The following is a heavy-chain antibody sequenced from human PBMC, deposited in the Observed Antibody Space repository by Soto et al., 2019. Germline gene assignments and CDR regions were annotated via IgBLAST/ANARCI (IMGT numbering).Heavy chain of an antibody. CDR3: ASLHDSPYYFDY. V-gene: IGHV4-39*01. J-gene: IGHJ4*02. CDR1: GGSISSSSYY. Sequence: ASETLSLTCTVSGGSISSSSYYWGWIRQPPGKGLEWIGSIYYSGSTYYNPSPKSRVTISVDTSKNQFSLKLSSVTAADTAVYYCASLHDSPYYFDYWGQGTLVTVSS. D-gene: IGHD3-3*01. CDR2: IYYSGST.